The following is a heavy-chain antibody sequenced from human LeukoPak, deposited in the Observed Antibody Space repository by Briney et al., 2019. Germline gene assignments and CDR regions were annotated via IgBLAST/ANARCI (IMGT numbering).Heavy chain of an antibody. V-gene: IGHV3-11*04. CDR1: GFTFSDYY. J-gene: IGHJ6*03. CDR2: ISSSGSTI. Sequence: GGSLRLSCAASGFTFSDYYMSWIRQAPGKGLEWVSYISSSGSTIHYADSVKGRFTISRDNAKNSLYLQMNSLRAEDTAVYYCARALRDTIFGVFIHYYYMDVWGKGTTVTVSS. D-gene: IGHD3-3*01. CDR3: ARALRDTIFGVFIHYYYMDV.